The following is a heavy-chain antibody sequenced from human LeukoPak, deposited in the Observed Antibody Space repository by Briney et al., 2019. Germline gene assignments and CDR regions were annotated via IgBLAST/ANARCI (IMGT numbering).Heavy chain of an antibody. CDR2: IQSKTDGGTT. CDR1: GFTFSNSW. Sequence: GGSLRLSCAASGFTFSNSWMNWVRQAPGKGLEWVGRIQSKTDGGTTEYAAPVKGRFTISRDDSKTTLYLQMNSLKTEDTAVYYCATLTVRGVINIWGKGTLVTVSS. V-gene: IGHV3-15*01. D-gene: IGHD3-10*01. CDR3: ATLTVRGVINI. J-gene: IGHJ4*02.